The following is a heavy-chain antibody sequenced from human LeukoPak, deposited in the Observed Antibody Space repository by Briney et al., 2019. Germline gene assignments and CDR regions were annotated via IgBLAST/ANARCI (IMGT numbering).Heavy chain of an antibody. D-gene: IGHD6-19*01. V-gene: IGHV1-2*06. CDR2: INPNSGGT. CDR1: GYTFTDYY. Sequence: ASIKVSCKASGYTFTDYYMHWVRQAPGQGLEWMGRINPNSGGTNYAQKFQGRVTMTRDTSISSAYMELSRLRSDDTAVYYCARIAVAGSPFDYWGQGTLVTVSS. CDR3: ARIAVAGSPFDY. J-gene: IGHJ4*02.